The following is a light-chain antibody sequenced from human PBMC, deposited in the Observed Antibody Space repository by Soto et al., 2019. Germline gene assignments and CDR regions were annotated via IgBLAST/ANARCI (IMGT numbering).Light chain of an antibody. CDR2: AAS. CDR3: LQDYNYPRM. CDR1: QGIRND. V-gene: IGKV1-6*01. Sequence: AIQMTQSPSSRSASIGETVTITCRASQGIRNDLGWYQQKPGKAPKLLIYAASSLQSGVPSRFSGSGSGTDFALTVSSLQPEDFATYYCLQDYNYPRMFGQGTKVDIK. J-gene: IGKJ1*01.